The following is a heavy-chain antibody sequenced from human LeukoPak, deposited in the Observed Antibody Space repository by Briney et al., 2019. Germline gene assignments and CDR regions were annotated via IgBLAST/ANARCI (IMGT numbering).Heavy chain of an antibody. J-gene: IGHJ4*02. V-gene: IGHV4-34*01. Sequence: SETLSLTCAVYGGSFSGYYWSWIRQPPGKGLEWIGEINHSGSTNYNPSLKSRVTISVDTSKNQFSLKLSSVTAADTAVYYCAREQTGYSGYDYSDYWGQGTLVTVSS. CDR2: INHSGST. D-gene: IGHD5-12*01. CDR1: GGSFSGYY. CDR3: AREQTGYSGYDYSDY.